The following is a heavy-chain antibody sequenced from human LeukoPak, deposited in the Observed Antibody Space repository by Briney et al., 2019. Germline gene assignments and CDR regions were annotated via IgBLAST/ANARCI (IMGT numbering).Heavy chain of an antibody. Sequence: SVKVSCKASGYTFSSYAISWVRQAPGQGLEWMGGIIPIFDTGNYAQKFQGRVTITADKSTSTAYMELSSLRSEDTAVYYCARVGAAAGTEYYYTDVWGKGTTVTVSS. V-gene: IGHV1-69*06. CDR3: ARVGAAAGTEYYYTDV. CDR1: GYTFSSYA. D-gene: IGHD6-13*01. J-gene: IGHJ6*03. CDR2: IIPIFDTG.